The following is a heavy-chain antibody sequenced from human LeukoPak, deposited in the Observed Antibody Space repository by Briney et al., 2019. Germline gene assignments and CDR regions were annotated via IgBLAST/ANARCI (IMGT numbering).Heavy chain of an antibody. Sequence: GGSLRLSCAASGFTFSTYWMSWVRQVPGKGLEWVSGISGSGESTYYGDYVKGRFTISRDKSKNTLYLHMNSLRAEDTAVYFCARQNFGSPRWFDPWGQGTLVTVSS. CDR3: ARQNFGSPRWFDP. V-gene: IGHV3-23*01. CDR1: GFTFSTYW. J-gene: IGHJ5*02. CDR2: ISGSGEST. D-gene: IGHD3-3*01.